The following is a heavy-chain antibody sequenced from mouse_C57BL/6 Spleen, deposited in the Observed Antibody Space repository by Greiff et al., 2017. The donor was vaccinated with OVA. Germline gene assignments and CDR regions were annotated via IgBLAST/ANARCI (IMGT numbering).Heavy chain of an antibody. CDR3: ARADYYGSSYYFDY. CDR2: IYPGSGST. D-gene: IGHD1-1*01. Sequence: QVQLQPPGAELVKPGASVKMSCKASGYTFTSYWITWVKQRPGQGLEWIGDIYPGSGSTNYNETFKSKATLTVDTSSSTAYMQLSSLTSEDSAVYYCARADYYGSSYYFDYWGQGTTLTVSS. J-gene: IGHJ2*01. CDR1: GYTFTSYW. V-gene: IGHV1-55*01.